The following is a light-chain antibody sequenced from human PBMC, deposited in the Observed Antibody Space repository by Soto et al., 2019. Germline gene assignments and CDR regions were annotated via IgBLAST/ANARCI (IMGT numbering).Light chain of an antibody. V-gene: IGKV2-30*02. CDR3: MQGTHWPFT. J-gene: IGKJ2*01. Sequence: DIVVTQSPLSLPVTPGEPASISCRSSQSLLHSNGNTYLSWFQRRPGHSPRRLIYTVSDRDSGVPDRFSGSGSGTDFTLRISRVEAEDVGVYFCMQGTHWPFTFGQGTKVDI. CDR2: TVS. CDR1: QSLLHSNGNTY.